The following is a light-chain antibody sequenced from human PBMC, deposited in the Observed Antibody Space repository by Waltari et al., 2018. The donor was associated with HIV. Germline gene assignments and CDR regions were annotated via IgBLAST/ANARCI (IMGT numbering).Light chain of an antibody. CDR3: QQTYSVSIT. V-gene: IGKV1-39*01. Sequence: IQLTQSPSSLSASLGDKVTITCRASQHIKTFLNWYQVRPGKAPRVLVYGVSSLPTGVPSRFTGDGSGTDFTLTTNNLQPEDFASYFCQQTYSVSITFGPGTRLEI. CDR1: QHIKTF. J-gene: IGKJ5*01. CDR2: GVS.